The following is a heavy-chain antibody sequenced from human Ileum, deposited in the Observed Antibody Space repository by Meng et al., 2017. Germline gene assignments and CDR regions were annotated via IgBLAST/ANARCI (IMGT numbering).Heavy chain of an antibody. Sequence: QVQLQQWGAGLLKPSETLSPTCAVYGESFSGYYWTWIRQPPGKGLEWIGEIHHSGSTNYNPSLKSRVTMSIDTSKIQFSLELSSVTAADAAVYYCARYGGSGSYWHFDPWGRGTLVTVSS. CDR2: IHHSGST. CDR3: ARYGGSGSYWHFDP. V-gene: IGHV4-34*01. CDR1: GESFSGYY. J-gene: IGHJ2*01. D-gene: IGHD3-10*01.